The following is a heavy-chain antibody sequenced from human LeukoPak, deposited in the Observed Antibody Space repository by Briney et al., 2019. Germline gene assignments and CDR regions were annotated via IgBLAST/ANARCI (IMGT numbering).Heavy chain of an antibody. CDR1: GFTFSSYA. D-gene: IGHD2-2*01. CDR3: ARSTRQDIVVVPAAPFDP. V-gene: IGHV3-64*01. Sequence: GGSLRLSCAASGFTFSSYAMHWVRQAPGKGLEYVSAISSNGGSTYYANSVEGRFTISRDNSKNTLYLQMGSMRAEDMAVYYCARSTRQDIVVVPAAPFDPWGQGTLVTVSS. J-gene: IGHJ5*02. CDR2: ISSNGGST.